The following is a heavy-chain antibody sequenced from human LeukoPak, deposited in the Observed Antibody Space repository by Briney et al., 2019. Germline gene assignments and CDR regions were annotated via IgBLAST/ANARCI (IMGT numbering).Heavy chain of an antibody. J-gene: IGHJ4*02. V-gene: IGHV3-23*01. D-gene: IGHD3-10*01. CDR3: AKRQVPSVLGSFDS. Sequence: TGGSLRLSCAASGFTFSNYAMSWVRQAPGKGLEWVSAVSSRGDSTYYADSVKGRSTISRDNSKNTLYLQMNSLRAEDTAVYYCAKRQVPSVLGSFDSWGQGSLVTVSS. CDR2: VSSRGDST. CDR1: GFTFSNYA.